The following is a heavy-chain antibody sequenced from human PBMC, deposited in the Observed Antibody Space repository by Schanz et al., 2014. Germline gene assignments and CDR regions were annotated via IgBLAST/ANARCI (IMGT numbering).Heavy chain of an antibody. D-gene: IGHD1-1*01. J-gene: IGHJ2*01. V-gene: IGHV4-61*02. Sequence: QVQLQESGPGLVKPSQTLSLTCTVSGGSIRSGTYYWSWIRQPAGKALEWVGRVFPNGITNYNPSLKRGVTISRDTSKNQFSLTVASLTAADTAVYYCARDTTWRLDLSGRGTLXTVSS. CDR2: VFPNGIT. CDR3: ARDTTWRLDL. CDR1: GGSIRSGTYY.